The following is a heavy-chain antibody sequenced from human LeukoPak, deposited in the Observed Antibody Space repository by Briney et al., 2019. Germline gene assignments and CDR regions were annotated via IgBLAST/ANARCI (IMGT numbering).Heavy chain of an antibody. CDR3: AREDSSGYDY. CDR2: INPNSGGT. CDR1: GYTFTAYY. J-gene: IGHJ4*02. V-gene: IGHV1-2*02. Sequence: ASVKVSCKASGYTFTAYYVHWVRQAPGQGLEWMGWINPNSGGTNYAQNFQGRVTMTRDTSISTAYMEVSRLRSDDTAVYYCAREDSSGYDYWGQGTLVTVSS. D-gene: IGHD3-22*01.